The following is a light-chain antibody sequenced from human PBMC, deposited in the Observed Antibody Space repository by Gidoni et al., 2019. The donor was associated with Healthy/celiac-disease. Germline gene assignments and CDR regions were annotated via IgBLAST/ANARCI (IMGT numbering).Light chain of an antibody. V-gene: IGLV3-25*02. CDR3: QSADSSGTYVV. CDR1: ALPKQY. CDR2: KAR. J-gene: IGLJ2*01. Sequence: SYELTQPPSVSVSPGQTARITCSGDALPKQYAYWYQQKPGQAPVLVIYKARERPSGIPERCSGSSSGTTVTLTISGVQAEDEADYYCQSADSSGTYVVFGGGTKLTVL.